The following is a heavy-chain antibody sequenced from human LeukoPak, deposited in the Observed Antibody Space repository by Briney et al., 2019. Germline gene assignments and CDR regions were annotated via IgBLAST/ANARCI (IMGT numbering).Heavy chain of an antibody. J-gene: IGHJ6*03. CDR3: AREESQEVTYYDVLTGETSNSYYYYYMDV. CDR1: GYTFTKYA. Sequence: ASVKVSRKASGYTFTKYAISWVRQAPGQGLEWMGWISPYNGDTNYPHKLQGRVTMTADTSTSTASVELRSLRSDDTAVYYCAREESQEVTYYDVLTGETSNSYYYYYMDVWGKGTTVTVSS. CDR2: ISPYNGDT. V-gene: IGHV1-18*01. D-gene: IGHD3-9*01.